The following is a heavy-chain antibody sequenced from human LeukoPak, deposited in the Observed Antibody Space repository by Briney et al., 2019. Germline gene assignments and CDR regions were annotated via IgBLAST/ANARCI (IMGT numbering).Heavy chain of an antibody. CDR2: INHSGST. V-gene: IGHV4-34*01. J-gene: IGHJ4*02. Sequence: PSETLSLTCAVYGGSFSGYYWSWIRQPPGKGLEWIGEINHSGSTNYNPSLKSRVTISVDPSKNQFSLKLSSVTAADTAVYYCARGRSPRAYYYDSSGYYYFDYWGQGTLVTVSS. CDR3: ARGRSPRAYYYDSSGYYYFDY. CDR1: GGSFSGYY. D-gene: IGHD3-22*01.